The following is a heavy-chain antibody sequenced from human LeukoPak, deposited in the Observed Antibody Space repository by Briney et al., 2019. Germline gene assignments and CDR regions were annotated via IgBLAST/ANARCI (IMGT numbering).Heavy chain of an antibody. CDR3: ARHAAGLRYFDWLHPNRSFDY. D-gene: IGHD3-9*01. Sequence: SETLSLTCAVYGGSFSGYYWSWIRQPPGKGLEWIGEINHSGSTNYNPSLKSRVTISVDTSKNQFSLKLTSVTAADTAVYYCARHAAGLRYFDWLHPNRSFDYWGQGTLVTVSS. V-gene: IGHV4-34*01. CDR1: GGSFSGYY. J-gene: IGHJ4*02. CDR2: INHSGST.